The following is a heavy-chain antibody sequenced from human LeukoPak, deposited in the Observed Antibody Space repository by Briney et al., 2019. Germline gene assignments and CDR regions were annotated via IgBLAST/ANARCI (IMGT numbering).Heavy chain of an antibody. CDR3: ARSSEQFYYYYGMDV. J-gene: IGHJ6*02. D-gene: IGHD1-14*01. CDR2: ISAYNGNT. Sequence: ASVKVSCRASGYTFTSYGISWVRQAPGQGLEWMGWISAYNGNTNYAQKLQGRVTMTTDTSTSTAYMELRSLRSDDTAVYYCARSSEQFYYYYGMDVWGQGTTVTVSS. CDR1: GYTFTSYG. V-gene: IGHV1-18*01.